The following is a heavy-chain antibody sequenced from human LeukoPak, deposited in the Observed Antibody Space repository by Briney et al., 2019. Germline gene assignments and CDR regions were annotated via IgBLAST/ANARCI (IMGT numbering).Heavy chain of an antibody. CDR3: TSPDVLLWFGAHAFDI. CDR2: IRSKANSYAT. J-gene: IGHJ3*02. D-gene: IGHD3-10*01. CDR1: GFTFSGST. Sequence: GGSLKLSCAASGFTFSGSTMHWVRQASGKGLEWVGRIRSKANSYATAFAASVKGRFTISRDDSKNTAYLQMNSLKTEDTAVYYCTSPDVLLWFGAHAFDIWGQGTMVTVSS. V-gene: IGHV3-73*01.